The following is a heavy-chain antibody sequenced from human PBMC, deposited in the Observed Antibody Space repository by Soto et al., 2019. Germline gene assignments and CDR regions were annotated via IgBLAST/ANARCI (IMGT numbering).Heavy chain of an antibody. CDR2: IIPIFGTA. D-gene: IGHD3-22*01. V-gene: IGHV1-69*06. CDR3: ARGLGGSGYSAFDY. Sequence: GASVKVSCKASGGTFNTYVITWVRQAPGQGLEWMGGIIPIFGTANYAQKFQGRVTITADKSTSTAYMELNSLRSEDTAVYYCARGLGGSGYSAFDYWGQGTLVTVSS. J-gene: IGHJ4*02. CDR1: GGTFNTYV.